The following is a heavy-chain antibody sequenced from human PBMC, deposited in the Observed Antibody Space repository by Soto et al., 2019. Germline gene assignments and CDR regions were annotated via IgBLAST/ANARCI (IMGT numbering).Heavy chain of an antibody. D-gene: IGHD3-22*01. CDR2: IIPIFGTA. V-gene: IGHV1-69*13. CDR1: GGTFSSYA. CDR3: ASIDSSGYRHFQH. J-gene: IGHJ1*01. Sequence: SVKVSCKASGGTFSSYAISWVRQAPGQGLEWMGGIIPIFGTANYAQKFQGRVTITADESTSTAYMELSSLRSEDTAVYYCASIDSSGYRHFQHWGQGTLVTVSS.